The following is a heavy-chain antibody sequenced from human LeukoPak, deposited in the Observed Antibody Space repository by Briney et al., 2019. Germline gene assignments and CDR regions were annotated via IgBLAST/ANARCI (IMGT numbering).Heavy chain of an antibody. CDR2: MNTNSDNT. Sequence: ASVKVSCKASGYTFTSYDINWVRQANGQGLESMEWMNTNSDNTAYAQKIQGRVTMTRNSSISTDYMELRRLSPKDKAMYHYATARWDSSGYRYYFDYWGQRTLVTVSS. J-gene: IGHJ4*02. D-gene: IGHD3-22*01. CDR1: GYTFTSYD. CDR3: ATARWDSSGYRYYFDY. V-gene: IGHV1-8*02.